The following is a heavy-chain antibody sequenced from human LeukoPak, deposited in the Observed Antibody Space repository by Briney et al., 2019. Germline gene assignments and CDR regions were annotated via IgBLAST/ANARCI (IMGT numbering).Heavy chain of an antibody. D-gene: IGHD5-12*01. CDR2: INPSGGST. CDR1: GHTFTSYY. J-gene: IGHJ4*02. CDR3: ARGVATGGSFDY. V-gene: IGHV1-46*01. Sequence: ASVKVSCKGSGHTFTSYYMHWVRQAPGQGLEWMGIINPSGGSTSYAQKFQGRVTMTRDTSTSTVYMELSSLRSEDTAVYYCARGVATGGSFDYWGQGTLVTVSS.